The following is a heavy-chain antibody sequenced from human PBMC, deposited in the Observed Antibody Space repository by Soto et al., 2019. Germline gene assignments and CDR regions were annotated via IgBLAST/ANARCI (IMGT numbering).Heavy chain of an antibody. CDR3: ARDMVRGVPRSDWFDP. CDR1: GGSISSGGYY. CDR2: IYYSGST. D-gene: IGHD3-10*01. J-gene: IGHJ5*02. V-gene: IGHV4-31*03. Sequence: SETLSLTCTVSGGSISSGGYYWSWIRQHPGKGLEWIGYIYYSGSTYYNPSLKSRVTISVDTSKNQFSLKLSSVTAADTAVYYCARDMVRGVPRSDWFDPWGQGTLVTVSS.